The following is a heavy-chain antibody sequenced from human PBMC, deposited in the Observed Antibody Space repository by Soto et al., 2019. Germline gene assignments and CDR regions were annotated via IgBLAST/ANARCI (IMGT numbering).Heavy chain of an antibody. CDR1: GFTFSRYG. CDR2: ISGSGAGT. CDR3: AKIIDAGGIDY. J-gene: IGHJ4*02. D-gene: IGHD6-13*01. Sequence: EVQLLESGGGLVQPGGSLRLSCAASGFTFSRYGMSWVRQAPGKGLEWVSSISGSGAGTYYADSVKGRFTISRDNSKNTLYLQMNSLRAEDTAVYYCAKIIDAGGIDYWGQGTLDTVSS. V-gene: IGHV3-23*01.